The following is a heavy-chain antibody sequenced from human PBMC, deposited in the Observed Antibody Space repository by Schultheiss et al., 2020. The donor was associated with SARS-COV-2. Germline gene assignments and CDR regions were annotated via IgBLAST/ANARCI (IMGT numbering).Heavy chain of an antibody. D-gene: IGHD1-26*01. CDR3: ARVSGSYPYYYYGMDV. J-gene: IGHJ6*02. CDR2: IHHSGST. Sequence: SETLSLTCTVSGGSISSSSYYWGWIRQPPGKGLESIGKIHHSGSTDYNPSLNSRVTISVDTSTHQISLSLSSVTAADTAVYYCARVSGSYPYYYYGMDVWGQGTTVTVSS. V-gene: IGHV4-61*05. CDR1: GGSISSSSYY.